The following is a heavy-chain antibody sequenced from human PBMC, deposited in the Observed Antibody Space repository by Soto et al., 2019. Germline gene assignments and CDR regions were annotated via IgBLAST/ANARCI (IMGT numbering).Heavy chain of an antibody. CDR3: ATLYGDYVYN. Sequence: PSETLSLTCTVSGGSISSSSYYWGWIRQPPGKGLEWIGSIYYSGSTYYNPSLKSRVTISRDTSKSQFSLKLSSVTAADTAVYYCATLYGDYVYNWGQGTLVTVTS. V-gene: IGHV4-39*01. J-gene: IGHJ4*02. CDR1: GGSISSSSYY. CDR2: IYYSGST. D-gene: IGHD4-17*01.